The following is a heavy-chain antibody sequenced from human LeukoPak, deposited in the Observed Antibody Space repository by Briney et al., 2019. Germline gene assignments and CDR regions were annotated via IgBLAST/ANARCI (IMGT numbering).Heavy chain of an antibody. V-gene: IGHV3-66*01. Sequence: PGGSLRLSCAASGFIVSSNYMSWVRQATGKGLEWVSVIYTGGGTYYADSVKGRFTISRDNSKNTLYLQMNSLRAEDTAVYYCARVRSGEYFDYWGQGTLVTVSS. CDR2: IYTGGGT. J-gene: IGHJ4*02. CDR1: GFIVSSNY. CDR3: ARVRSGEYFDY. D-gene: IGHD6-25*01.